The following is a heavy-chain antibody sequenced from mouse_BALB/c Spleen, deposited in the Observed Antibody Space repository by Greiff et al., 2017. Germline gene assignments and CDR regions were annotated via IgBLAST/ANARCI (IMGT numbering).Heavy chain of an antibody. CDR2: IDPENGNT. D-gene: IGHD1-1*01. CDR1: GFNINDYY. J-gene: IGHJ2*01. V-gene: IGHV14-1*02. Sequence: VQLKESGAELVRPGALVKLSCTASGFNINDYYMPWVKQRPEQGLEWIGWIDPENGNTIYDPKFQGKASITADPSSNTAYLQLSSLTSEDTAVYYCARKDYGSHFDDWGQGTTRTVSS. CDR3: ARKDYGSHFDD.